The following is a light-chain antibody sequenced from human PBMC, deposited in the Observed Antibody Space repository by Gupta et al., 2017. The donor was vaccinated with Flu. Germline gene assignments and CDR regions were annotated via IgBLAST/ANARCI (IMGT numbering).Light chain of an antibody. CDR2: QVS. CDR3: KQGARWPWA. V-gene: IGKV2-30*01. Sequence: VLTQCALSLPVTLGQPASITSRSRQRLVYSDGNTYLHWFQQRPGQSPRRLIYQVSYRDSGVPDRFSGSGSGTDFTLKISRVEAEDVGIYFCKQGARWPWAFGQGTTVEIK. CDR1: QRLVYSDGNTY. J-gene: IGKJ1*01.